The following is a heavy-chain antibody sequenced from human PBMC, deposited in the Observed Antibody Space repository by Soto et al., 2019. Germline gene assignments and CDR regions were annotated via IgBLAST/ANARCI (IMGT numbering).Heavy chain of an antibody. J-gene: IGHJ6*03. D-gene: IGHD3-9*01. CDR1: GFTFSSYW. CDR3: ARDPRNRYYDILTGYYNYYYYMDV. Sequence: GGSLRLSCAASGFTFSSYWMHWVRQAPGKGLVWVSRINSDGSSTSYADSVKGRFTISRDNAKNTLYLQMNSLRAEDTAVYYCARDPRNRYYDILTGYYNYYYYMDVWGKGTTVTVSS. V-gene: IGHV3-74*01. CDR2: INSDGSST.